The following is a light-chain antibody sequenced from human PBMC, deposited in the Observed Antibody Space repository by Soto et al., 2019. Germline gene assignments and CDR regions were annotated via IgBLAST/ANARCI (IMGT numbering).Light chain of an antibody. V-gene: IGKV2-30*01. CDR1: QSLVYSDGNIY. CDR3: MQGTLWPPIT. CDR2: KVS. Sequence: DVVLTQSPLSLPVTLGQPASISCRSTQSLVYSDGNIYLNWFQQRPGQSPRRLIYKVSNRDAGVPDRFSGSVSGTDFTLKISRVEAEDVGVYYCMQGTLWPPITFGKGTRLEIK. J-gene: IGKJ5*01.